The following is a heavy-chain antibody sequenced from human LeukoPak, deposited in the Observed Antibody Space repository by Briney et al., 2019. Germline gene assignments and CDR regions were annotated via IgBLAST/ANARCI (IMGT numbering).Heavy chain of an antibody. J-gene: IGHJ6*02. CDR2: ISYDGSNK. Sequence: PGGSLRLSCAASGFTFSSYGMHWVRQAPGKGLEWVAVISYDGSNKYYADSVKGRFTISRDNSKNTLYLQMNSLRAEDTAVYYCARALRPNWDYYYYGMDVWGQGTTVTVSS. CDR1: GFTFSSYG. CDR3: ARALRPNWDYYYYGMDV. V-gene: IGHV3-30*19. D-gene: IGHD7-27*01.